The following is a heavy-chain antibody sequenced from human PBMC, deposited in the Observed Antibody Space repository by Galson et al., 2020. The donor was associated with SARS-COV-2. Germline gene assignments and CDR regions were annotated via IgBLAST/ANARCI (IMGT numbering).Heavy chain of an antibody. D-gene: IGHD2-2*01. CDR1: GFTFRNYA. Sequence: GGSLRLSCEASGFTFRNYAMIWVRQAPGKGLEWVSGISGGGTSVSYEDSLQAHFTISRDNSKNILYLQMHSLRAEDAAVYYCAKRDCSNTVCYGAGYFDHWGQGALVTVSS. CDR2: ISGGGTSV. CDR3: AKRDCSNTVCYGAGYFDH. V-gene: IGHV3-23*01. J-gene: IGHJ4*02.